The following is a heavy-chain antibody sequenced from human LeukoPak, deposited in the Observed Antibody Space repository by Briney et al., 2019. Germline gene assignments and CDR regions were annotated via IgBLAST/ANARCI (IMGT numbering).Heavy chain of an antibody. CDR3: ARQRSTMDHAFDI. Sequence: SQTLSLTCTVSGGSIGSGGYYWSWIRQPPGKGLEWIGYIYYSGSTNYNPSLKSRVTISVDTSKNQSSLKLSSVTAADTAVYYCARQRSTMDHAFDIWGQGTMVTVSS. J-gene: IGHJ3*02. D-gene: IGHD3-10*01. CDR2: IYYSGST. CDR1: GGSIGSGGYY. V-gene: IGHV4-61*08.